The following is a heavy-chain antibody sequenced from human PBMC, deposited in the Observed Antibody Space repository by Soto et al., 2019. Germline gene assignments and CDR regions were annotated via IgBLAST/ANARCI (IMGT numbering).Heavy chain of an antibody. V-gene: IGHV1-69*13. Sequence: SVKVSCKASGGTFSSYAISWVRPAPGQGLEWMGGIIHSFGTANYAHKFQGRVTITADEATSTAYMELSSLRAEDTDWYYCSRNPVRAAAVIFQLDYWGQGTLVTVSS. CDR1: GGTFSSYA. CDR2: IIHSFGTA. D-gene: IGHD6-13*01. J-gene: IGHJ4*02. CDR3: SRNPVRAAAVIFQLDY.